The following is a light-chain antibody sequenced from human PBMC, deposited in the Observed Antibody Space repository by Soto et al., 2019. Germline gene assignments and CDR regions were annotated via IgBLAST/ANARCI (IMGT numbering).Light chain of an antibody. V-gene: IGKV3D-15*01. J-gene: IGKJ5*01. Sequence: DIVLTQAPGTLSFSPGERATLSFRASQSVSGMAWYQQIRGQAPRLLIYGASTRATGIPDRFSGSGSGTDFTLTISSVQPEDVAIYYCQQYTNWPITFGQGNDWRL. CDR1: QSVSG. CDR3: QQYTNWPIT. CDR2: GAS.